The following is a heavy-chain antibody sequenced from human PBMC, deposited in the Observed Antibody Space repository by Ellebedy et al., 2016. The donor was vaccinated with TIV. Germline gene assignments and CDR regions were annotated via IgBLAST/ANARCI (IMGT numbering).Heavy chain of an antibody. CDR2: IYYRGIT. J-gene: IGHJ4*02. D-gene: IGHD3-16*01. CDR3: ARHLVDSYFDY. V-gene: IGHV4-39*01. CDR1: GGSIGSASYY. Sequence: MPGGSLRLSCTVSGGSIGSASYYWGWIRQPPGKGLEWIGSIYYRGITYYNPSLKSRVTISVDTSKNQFSLKLSSVTAADTAVYYCARHLVDSYFDYWGQGTLVTVSS.